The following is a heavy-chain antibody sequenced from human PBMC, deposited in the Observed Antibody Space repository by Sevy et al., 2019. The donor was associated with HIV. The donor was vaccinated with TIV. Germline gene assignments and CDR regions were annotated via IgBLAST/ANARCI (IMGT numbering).Heavy chain of an antibody. Sequence: ASVKVSCKASGYTFTSYGISWVRQAPGQGLEWMGWISAYNGNTNYAQKLQGRVTMTTDTSTSTAYVELRSLRSDDTAIYYCAIDLGGYGGNSIDYWGQGTLVTVSS. J-gene: IGHJ4*02. CDR3: AIDLGGYGGNSIDY. D-gene: IGHD2-21*02. V-gene: IGHV1-18*01. CDR1: GYTFTSYG. CDR2: ISAYNGNT.